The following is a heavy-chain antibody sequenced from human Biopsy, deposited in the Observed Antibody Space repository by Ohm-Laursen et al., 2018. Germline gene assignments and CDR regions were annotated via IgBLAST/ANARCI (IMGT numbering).Heavy chain of an antibody. CDR3: ARPNLREWELHNAFDI. D-gene: IGHD1-26*01. CDR2: ISGSGATP. V-gene: IGHV3-23*01. J-gene: IGHJ3*02. Sequence: SLRLSCAASGFTFSNYATSWVRQAPGRGLEWLSTISGSGATPYYADPVKGRFTISRDNSKNTLYLQMNSLRAEDTAVYYCARPNLREWELHNAFDIWGQGTMVTVSS. CDR1: GFTFSNYA.